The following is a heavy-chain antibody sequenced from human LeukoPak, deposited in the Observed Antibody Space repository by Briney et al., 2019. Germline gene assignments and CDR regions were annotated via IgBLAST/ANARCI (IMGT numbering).Heavy chain of an antibody. V-gene: IGHV1-8*02. CDR2: MNPNSGNT. Sequence: ASVKVSCKASGDTFSSYAITWVRQAPGQGLEWMGWMNPNSGNTGYAQKFQGRVTMTRNTSISTAYMELSSLRSEDTAVYYCARPARTGDLSFDPWGQGTLVTVSS. CDR3: ARPARTGDLSFDP. CDR1: GDTFSSYA. D-gene: IGHD7-27*01. J-gene: IGHJ5*02.